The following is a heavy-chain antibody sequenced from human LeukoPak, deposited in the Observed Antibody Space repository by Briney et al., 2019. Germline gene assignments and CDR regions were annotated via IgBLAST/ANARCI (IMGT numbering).Heavy chain of an antibody. CDR1: GGSISSYY. CDR3: ARSPPHYGGNQGLLDY. CDR2: IYYSGST. D-gene: IGHD4-23*01. V-gene: IGHV4-59*01. J-gene: IGHJ4*02. Sequence: SETLSLTCTVSGGSISSYYWSWIRQPPGKGLEWIGYIYYSGSTNYNPSLKSRVTISVDMSKNQFSLKLSSVTAADTAVYYCARSPPHYGGNQGLLDYWGQGTLVTVSS.